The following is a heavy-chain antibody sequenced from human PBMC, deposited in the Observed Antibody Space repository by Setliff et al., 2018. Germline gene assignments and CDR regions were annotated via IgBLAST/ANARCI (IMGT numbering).Heavy chain of an antibody. CDR1: GDSISSRRNY. D-gene: IGHD3-3*01. J-gene: IGHJ6*03. Sequence: SETLSLTCTVSGDSISSRRNYWGWFRQPAGKELEWIGQIYTSWGTNYNPSLKSRVTISLDTSKNQFSLSLTSVTAEDTAVYYCARMGGFQYIDVWDKGTTVTVSS. CDR2: IYTSWGT. CDR3: ARMGGFQYIDV. V-gene: IGHV4-61*09.